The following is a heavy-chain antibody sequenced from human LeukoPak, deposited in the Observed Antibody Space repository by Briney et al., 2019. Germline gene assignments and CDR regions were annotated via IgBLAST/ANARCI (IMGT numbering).Heavy chain of an antibody. V-gene: IGHV1-18*01. D-gene: IGHD3-10*01. Sequence: ASVKVSCKASGYTFTDYLINWVRQAPGQGLEWVGSISTKNGYTKLAQKFQGRVAMTKDTSANTIYMDLKSLTLDDTAVYYCAREKLWFGEFPFDNWGQGTLVSVSS. CDR1: GYTFTDYL. J-gene: IGHJ4*02. CDR3: AREKLWFGEFPFDN. CDR2: ISTKNGYT.